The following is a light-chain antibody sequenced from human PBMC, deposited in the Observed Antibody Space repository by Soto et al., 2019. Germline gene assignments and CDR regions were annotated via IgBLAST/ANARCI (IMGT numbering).Light chain of an antibody. CDR3: SSYTTSNTRQIA. CDR1: NRDVGGYNY. Sequence: QSAPTKPAPVSGSPWQSVTISPTRTNRDVGGYNYVSWYQHHPGKAPKLIIYDVSNRPSGVSIRFSGSKSDNTASLTISGLQPEDEADYHCSSYTTSNTRQIAFGTGTKVTVL. CDR2: DVS. V-gene: IGLV2-14*03. J-gene: IGLJ1*01.